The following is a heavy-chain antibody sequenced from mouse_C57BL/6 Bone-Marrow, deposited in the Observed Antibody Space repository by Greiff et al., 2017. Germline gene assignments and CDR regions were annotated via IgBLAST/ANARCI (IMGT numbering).Heavy chain of an antibody. CDR1: GFTFSSYT. J-gene: IGHJ2*01. CDR2: ISGGGGNT. V-gene: IGHV5-9*01. Sequence: DVMLVESGGGLVKPGGSLKLSCAASGFTFSSYTMSWVRQTPEKRLEWVATISGGGGNTYYPDSVKGRFTISRDNAKNTLYLQMSSLRSEDTALYYCAAQYYFDYWGQGTTLTVSS. CDR3: AAQYYFDY.